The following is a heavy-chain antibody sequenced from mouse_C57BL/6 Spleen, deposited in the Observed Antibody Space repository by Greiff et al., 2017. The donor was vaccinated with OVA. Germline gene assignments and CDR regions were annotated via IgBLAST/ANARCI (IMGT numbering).Heavy chain of an antibody. CDR3: ARIYYGNYVQAWFAY. Sequence: EVKLQESGAELVKPGASVKLSCTASGFNIKDYYMHWVKQRTEQGLEWIGRIDPEDGETKYAPKFQGKATITADTSSNTAYLQLSSLTSEDTAVYYCARIYYGNYVQAWFAYWGQGTLVTVSA. V-gene: IGHV14-2*01. CDR1: GFNIKDYY. CDR2: IDPEDGET. D-gene: IGHD2-1*01. J-gene: IGHJ3*01.